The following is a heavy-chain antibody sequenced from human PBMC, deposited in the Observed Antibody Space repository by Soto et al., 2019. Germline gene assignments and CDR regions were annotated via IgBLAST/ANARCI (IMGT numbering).Heavy chain of an antibody. J-gene: IGHJ4*02. CDR3: AKVMGSSGYNPFDY. CDR2: FCGSGGSK. V-gene: IGHV3-23*01. CDR1: GFTFSSYG. Sequence: EVQLLESGGGLVQPGGSLRLSCAASGFTFSSYGMSWVRQAPGKGLEWVSAFCGSGGSKYYADSVKGRFTISRDNSKNTLYLQMNSLRAEDTAIYYCAKVMGSSGYNPFDYWGQGTLVTVSS. D-gene: IGHD2-2*02.